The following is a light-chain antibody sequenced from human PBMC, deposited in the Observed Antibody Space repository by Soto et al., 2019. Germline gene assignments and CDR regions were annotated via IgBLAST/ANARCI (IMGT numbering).Light chain of an antibody. V-gene: IGKV1-5*01. J-gene: IGKJ1*01. CDR1: QSVSAW. CDR2: DVS. CDR3: QQYGT. Sequence: DIQMTQSPSTLSASVGDRVTITCRASQSVSAWLAWYQQKPGKAPKLLIYDVSSLESGVPSRFSGSGSGTEFTLTLSSLQPDDFATYYCQQYGTFGQGTKVEIK.